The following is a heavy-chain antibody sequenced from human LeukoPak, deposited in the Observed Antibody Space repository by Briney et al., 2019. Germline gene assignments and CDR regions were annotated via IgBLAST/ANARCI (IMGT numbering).Heavy chain of an antibody. CDR2: LCGYNGNT. D-gene: IGHD1-7*01. CDR1: VSTFTSYG. J-gene: IGHJ4*02. CDR3: ARGTTADD. Sequence: ASVKLSCTPSVSTFTSYGIGWVRHAPGQGLQWMGWLCGYNGNTNYAQKLQGRATMTTDTSTSTAYMELRSLRSDDTAVYDCARGTTADDWGQGTLVTVSS. V-gene: IGHV1-18*01.